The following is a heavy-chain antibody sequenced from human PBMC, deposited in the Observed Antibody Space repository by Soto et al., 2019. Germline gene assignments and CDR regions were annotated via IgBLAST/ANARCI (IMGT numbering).Heavy chain of an antibody. D-gene: IGHD3-22*01. CDR3: AKDTYYYDRSGYYTYDY. V-gene: IGHV3-30*18. J-gene: IGHJ4*02. CDR2: ISYDGSNK. Sequence: PGGSLRLSCEASGFKFSSYGVHWVRQAPGKGLEWVAVISYDGSNKHYADSVKGRFTISRDNSKNTLDLQMNSLRAEDTAVYYCAKDTYYYDRSGYYTYDYWGQGTQVTVSS. CDR1: GFKFSSYG.